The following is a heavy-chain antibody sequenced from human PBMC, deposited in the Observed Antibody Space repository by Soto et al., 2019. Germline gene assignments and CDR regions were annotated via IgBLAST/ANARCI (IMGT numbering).Heavy chain of an antibody. CDR1: GGSFSGYY. D-gene: IGHD3-10*01. CDR2: INHSGST. J-gene: IGHJ4*02. V-gene: IGHV4-34*01. Sequence: LSLTCAVYGGSFSGYYWSWIRQPPGKGLEWIGEINHSGSTNYNPSLKSRVTISVDTSKNQFSLKLSSVTAADTAVYYCAKYGSGSLDYWGQGTLVTVSS. CDR3: AKYGSGSLDY.